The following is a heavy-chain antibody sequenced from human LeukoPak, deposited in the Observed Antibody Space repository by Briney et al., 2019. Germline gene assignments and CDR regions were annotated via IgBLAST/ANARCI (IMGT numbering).Heavy chain of an antibody. J-gene: IGHJ4*02. V-gene: IGHV1-69*13. CDR1: GGTFSSYA. D-gene: IGHD6-13*01. CDR3: ARERAAAGTSFDY. CDR2: IIPILGTA. Sequence: SVKVSCKASGGTFSSYAISWVRQAPGQGLEWMGGIIPILGTANYAQKFQGRVTITADESTSTAYMELSSLRSEDTAVYYCARERAAAGTSFDYWGQGTLVTVSS.